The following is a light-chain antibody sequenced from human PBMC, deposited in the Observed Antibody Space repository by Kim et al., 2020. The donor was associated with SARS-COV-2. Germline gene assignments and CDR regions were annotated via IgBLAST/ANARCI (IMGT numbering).Light chain of an antibody. Sequence: DIVMTQSPDSLTVSLGERATINCKSSQSVSYSSDNNNYLAWYQQKPGQPPKLLIYWASTRQFGVPDRFSGSGSGTEFTLTIGSLQAEDVAVYYCQKYYANSWTFDQDTKVDIK. CDR2: WAS. CDR3: QKYYANSWT. J-gene: IGKJ1*01. CDR1: QSVSYSSDNNNY. V-gene: IGKV4-1*01.